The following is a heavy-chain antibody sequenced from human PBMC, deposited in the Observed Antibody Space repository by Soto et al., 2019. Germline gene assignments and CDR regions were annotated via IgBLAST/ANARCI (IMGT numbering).Heavy chain of an antibody. CDR1: GFTFSNAW. V-gene: IGHV3-15*01. D-gene: IGHD2-15*01. J-gene: IGHJ6*03. CDR3: TTTASSKWWYYYMDV. CDR2: IKSKTDGGTT. Sequence: EVQLVESGGGLVKPGGSLRLSCAASGFTFSNAWMSWVRQAPGKGLEWVGRIKSKTDGGTTDYAAPVKGRFTISRDDSKNTLYLQMNSLKTEDTAVYYCTTTASSKWWYYYMDVWGKGTTVTVSS.